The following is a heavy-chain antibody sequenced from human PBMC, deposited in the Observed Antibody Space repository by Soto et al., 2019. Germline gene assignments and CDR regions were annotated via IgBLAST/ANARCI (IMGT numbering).Heavy chain of an antibody. CDR3: ARAALSTSGEAAILPHAISDYYDMDV. D-gene: IGHD2-2*01. V-gene: IGHV1-46*03. J-gene: IGHJ6*03. CDR1: GYTLTSYY. Sequence: QVQLVQSGAEVKKPGASVQVSCKASGYTLTSYYMHWVRQAPGQGLEWMGIINPSGGSTSYAQKFQGRATKTRDTPTSTVYRELSSLRSEDTAEYYCARAALSTSGEAAILPHAISDYYDMDVLGKGTTVTVSS. CDR2: INPSGGST.